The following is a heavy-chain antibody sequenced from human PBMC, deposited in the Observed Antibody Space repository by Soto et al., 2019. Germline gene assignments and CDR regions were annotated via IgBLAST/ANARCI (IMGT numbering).Heavy chain of an antibody. CDR1: GYTFTGYY. V-gene: IGHV1-2*02. J-gene: IGHJ6*02. CDR3: ARVTGGNYYGSGSYIDV. D-gene: IGHD3-10*01. Sequence: ASVKVSCKASGYTFTGYYMHWVRQAPGQGLEWMGWINPNSGGTNYAQKFQGRVTMTRDTSISTAYMELSRLRSDDTAVYYCARVTGGNYYGSGSYIDVWGQGTTVTVS. CDR2: INPNSGGT.